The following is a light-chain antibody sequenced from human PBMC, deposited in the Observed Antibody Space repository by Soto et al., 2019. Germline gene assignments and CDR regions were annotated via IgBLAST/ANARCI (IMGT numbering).Light chain of an antibody. CDR1: QSVNTR. Sequence: EIVMTQSPATLSVSPGERATLSCRASQSVNTRLAWYQQKPGQAPRLLIYGASTRFPGIPDRFSGSGSGTEFSLTISSLQSEYSAVYYCQQYSRSPTWTFGQGTKGAIK. V-gene: IGKV3-15*01. CDR3: QQYSRSPTWT. J-gene: IGKJ1*01. CDR2: GAS.